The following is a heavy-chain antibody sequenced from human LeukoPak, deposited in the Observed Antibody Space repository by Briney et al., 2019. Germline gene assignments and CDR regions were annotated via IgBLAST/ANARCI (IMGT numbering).Heavy chain of an antibody. CDR3: AREGFTMVRGVPSRYYYYYYGMDV. J-gene: IGHJ6*02. CDR1: GFTFSDYY. V-gene: IGHV3-11*01. D-gene: IGHD3-10*01. CDR2: ISSSGSTI. Sequence: GGSLRLSCAASGFTFSDYYMSWIRQAPGKGLVWVSYISSSGSTIYYADSVKGRFTISRDNDKNSLYLQMNSLRAEDTAVYYCAREGFTMVRGVPSRYYYYYYGMDVWGQGTTVTVSS.